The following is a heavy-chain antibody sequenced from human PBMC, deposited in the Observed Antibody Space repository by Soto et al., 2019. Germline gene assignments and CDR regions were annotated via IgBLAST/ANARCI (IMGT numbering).Heavy chain of an antibody. CDR3: ARNKGGSIAAPFDY. CDR1: GFTFSSYA. V-gene: IGHV3-30-3*01. D-gene: IGHD6-6*01. J-gene: IGHJ4*02. CDR2: ISYDGSNK. Sequence: GGSLRLSCAASGFTFSSYAMHWVRQAPGKGLEWVAVISYDGSNKYYADSVKGRFTISRDNSKNTLYLQMNSLRAEDTAVYYCARNKGGSIAAPFDYWGQGTLVTVSS.